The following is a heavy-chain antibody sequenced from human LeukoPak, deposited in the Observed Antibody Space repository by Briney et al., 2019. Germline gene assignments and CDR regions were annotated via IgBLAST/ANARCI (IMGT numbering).Heavy chain of an antibody. D-gene: IGHD6-13*01. J-gene: IGHJ3*01. CDR1: GYTFSSYH. Sequence: ASVKVSCKASGYTFSSYHMHWVRQAPGQGLEWMGIINPRGGITSYAQNFQGRVTMTRDMSTSTVYMELSSLRSEDTAVYYCARGGSSWYSGAFDVWGQGTMVTVSS. CDR3: ARGGSSWYSGAFDV. V-gene: IGHV1-46*01. CDR2: INPRGGIT.